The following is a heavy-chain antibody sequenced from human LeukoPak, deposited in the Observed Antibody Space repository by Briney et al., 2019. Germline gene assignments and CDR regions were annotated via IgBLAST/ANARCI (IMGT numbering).Heavy chain of an antibody. CDR3: ARSEDYYDSSGYYDY. D-gene: IGHD3-22*01. CDR1: GGTFSSYA. V-gene: IGHV1-69*04. J-gene: IGHJ4*02. Sequence: SVKVSCKASGGTFSSYAISWVRQAPGQGLEWMGRIIPILGIANYAQKLQGRVTITADKSTSTAYMELSSLRSEDTAVYYCARSEDYYDSSGYYDYWGQGTLVTVSS. CDR2: IIPILGIA.